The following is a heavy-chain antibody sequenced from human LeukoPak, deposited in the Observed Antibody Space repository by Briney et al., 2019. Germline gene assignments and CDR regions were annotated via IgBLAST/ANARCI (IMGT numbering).Heavy chain of an antibody. CDR3: AGEGYGGYGPGTFDY. D-gene: IGHD5-12*01. CDR1: GGSISSYY. V-gene: IGHV4-59*01. J-gene: IGHJ4*02. CDR2: VYYTGST. Sequence: SETLSLTCTVSGGSISSYYWSWIRQPPGKGLEWIGNVYYTGSTNYNPSLKSRVTISVNTSKNQFSLELSSVTAADTAVYYCAGEGYGGYGPGTFDYWGQGTLVTVSS.